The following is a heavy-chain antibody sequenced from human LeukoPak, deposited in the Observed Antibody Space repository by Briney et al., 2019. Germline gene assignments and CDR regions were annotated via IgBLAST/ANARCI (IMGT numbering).Heavy chain of an antibody. D-gene: IGHD3-3*01. CDR1: GYTFTSYY. CDR2: INPNSGGT. J-gene: IGHJ4*02. Sequence: ASVKVSCKASGYTFTSYYMHWVRQAPGQGLEWMGWINPNSGGTNYAQKFQGRVTMTRDTSISTAYMELSRLGSDDTAVYYCARPYYDFWSGYYTTRNRDYYFDYWGQGTLVTVSS. V-gene: IGHV1-2*02. CDR3: ARPYYDFWSGYYTTRNRDYYFDY.